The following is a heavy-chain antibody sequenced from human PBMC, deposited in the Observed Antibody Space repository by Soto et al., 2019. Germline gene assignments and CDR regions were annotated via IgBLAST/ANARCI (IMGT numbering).Heavy chain of an antibody. J-gene: IGHJ4*02. CDR2: VYYSGSA. CDR3: ARRPLVRGSISSYFPY. V-gene: IGHV4-39*02. Sequence: QLQLLESGPGLVKPSETLSLTCTVSGGSVSNNSYYWGWIRQPPGKRLEWIGSVYYSGSAYYNPSSKIRLAIYVDTSMNHFSLKLSSVTAADTAIYYCARRPLVRGSISSYFPYLGQGTLVTDCS. CDR1: GGSVSNNSYY. D-gene: IGHD3-10*01.